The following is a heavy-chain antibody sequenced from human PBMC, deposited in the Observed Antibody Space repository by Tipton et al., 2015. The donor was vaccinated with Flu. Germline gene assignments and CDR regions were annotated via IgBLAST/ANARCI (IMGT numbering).Heavy chain of an antibody. Sequence: LRLSCTVSDDSIRSGDYYWSWIRQPPGKGLEWIGYIQYTGSTYYNPSLKSRLNMSIDTSKNQFSLKLSSVTAADTAVYYCASISHDYGDSDYWGQGTLVTVSS. CDR3: ASISHDYGDSDY. J-gene: IGHJ4*02. D-gene: IGHD4-17*01. CDR2: IQYTGST. CDR1: DDSIRSGDYY. V-gene: IGHV4-30-4*01.